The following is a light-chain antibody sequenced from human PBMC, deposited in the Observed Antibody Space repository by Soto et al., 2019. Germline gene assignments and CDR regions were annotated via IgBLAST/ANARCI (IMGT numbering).Light chain of an antibody. J-gene: IGKJ1*01. Sequence: DIQMTQSPSTLSATAGDRVTITCRASQGISSWLVWYQQKPGKAPKLLIYAASSLQSGVPSRFSGSGSGTDFTLTISGLQPEDLATYYCQQANSFPWTFGQGTKVDIK. CDR2: AAS. V-gene: IGKV1-12*01. CDR3: QQANSFPWT. CDR1: QGISSW.